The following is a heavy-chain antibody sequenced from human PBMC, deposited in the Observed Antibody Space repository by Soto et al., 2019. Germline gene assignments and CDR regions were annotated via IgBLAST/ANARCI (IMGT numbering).Heavy chain of an antibody. V-gene: IGHV3-49*03. J-gene: IGHJ4*02. CDR1: GFTFGDYA. Sequence: GGSLRLSCTASGFTFGDYAMSWFRQAPGKGLEWVGFIRSKAYGGTTEYAAFVKGRFTISRDDSKSIAYLQMNSLKTEDTAVYYCTRARRGSSWYDVFGYWGQGTLVTVSS. CDR3: TRARRGSSWYDVFGY. CDR2: IRSKAYGGTT. D-gene: IGHD6-13*01.